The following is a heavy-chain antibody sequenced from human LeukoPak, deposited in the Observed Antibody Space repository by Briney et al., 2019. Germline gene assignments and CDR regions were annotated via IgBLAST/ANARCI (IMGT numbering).Heavy chain of an antibody. D-gene: IGHD5-18*01. J-gene: IGHJ4*02. Sequence: ASVKVSCKASGYTCTSYGISWVRQAPGQGLEWMGWISAYNGNTNYAQKLQGIVTMTTDTSTSTAYMELRSLRSDDTAVYYCARDQVQLWLGDYWGQGTLVTVSS. V-gene: IGHV1-18*04. CDR1: GYTCTSYG. CDR3: ARDQVQLWLGDY. CDR2: ISAYNGNT.